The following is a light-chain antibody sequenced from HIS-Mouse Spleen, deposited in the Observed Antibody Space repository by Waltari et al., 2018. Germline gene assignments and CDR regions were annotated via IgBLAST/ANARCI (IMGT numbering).Light chain of an antibody. Sequence: QSVLTQPPSASGTPGQRVTISCSGSSSNLGSNTVHCYQQLPGTAPKLLIYSNNQRPSGVPDRFSGSKSGTSASLAISGLQSEDEADYYCAAWDDSLNGWVFGGGTKLTVL. J-gene: IGLJ3*02. CDR3: AAWDDSLNGWV. V-gene: IGLV1-44*01. CDR1: SSNLGSNT. CDR2: SNN.